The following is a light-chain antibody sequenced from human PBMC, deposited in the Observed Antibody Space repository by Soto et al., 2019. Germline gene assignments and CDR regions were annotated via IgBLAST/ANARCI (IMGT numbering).Light chain of an antibody. CDR2: ECS. Sequence: QSALTQPASVSGSPGQSITISCTGTSSDVGSYNLVSWYQQHPGKAPKLMIYECSKRPSGVSNRFSGSKSGNTASLTISGLPAEDEADYYCCSYAGSSSYVFGTGTKVTVL. J-gene: IGLJ1*01. CDR1: SSDVGSYNL. CDR3: CSYAGSSSYV. V-gene: IGLV2-23*01.